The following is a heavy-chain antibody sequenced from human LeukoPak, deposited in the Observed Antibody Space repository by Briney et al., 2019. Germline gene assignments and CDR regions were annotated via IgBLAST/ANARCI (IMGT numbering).Heavy chain of an antibody. V-gene: IGHV3-23*01. CDR3: AKNIGGFDY. Sequence: GGSLRLSCAASGFTVSRNYMSWVRQAPGEGLEWVSGFSASDGSRYYADSVKGRFTISRDNSKNTLYLQMNSLRAEDTAVYYCAKNIGGFDYWGQGTLVTVSS. CDR1: GFTVSRNY. CDR2: FSASDGSR. D-gene: IGHD4-23*01. J-gene: IGHJ4*02.